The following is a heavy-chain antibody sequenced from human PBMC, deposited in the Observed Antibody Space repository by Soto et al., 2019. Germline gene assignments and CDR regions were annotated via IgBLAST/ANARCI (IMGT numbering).Heavy chain of an antibody. Sequence: QVQLVESGGGVVQPGRSLRLSCAASGFTFSSYGMHWVRQAPGKGLEWVAVISYDGSNKYYADSVKGRFTISRDNSKNTLYLQRNSLRAEDTAVYYCAKEGSDYDILTGSGYYGMDVWGQGTTVTVSS. CDR1: GFTFSSYG. V-gene: IGHV3-30*18. CDR2: ISYDGSNK. J-gene: IGHJ6*02. D-gene: IGHD3-9*01. CDR3: AKEGSDYDILTGSGYYGMDV.